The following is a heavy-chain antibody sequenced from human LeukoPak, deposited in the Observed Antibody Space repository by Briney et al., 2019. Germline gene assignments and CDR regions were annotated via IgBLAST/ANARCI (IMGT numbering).Heavy chain of an antibody. CDR3: ARDASRGFDT. CDR2: IKDDGRQK. Sequence: GGSLRLSCAPSGFTFSRYWMIWVRQPPGKGLEGVASIKDDGRQKYYLDSVKGRFSVSRDNAKNSVYLQMDSLRAEDTALYYCARDASRGFDTWGQGTLVTVSS. CDR1: GFTFSRYW. D-gene: IGHD5-24*01. J-gene: IGHJ4*02. V-gene: IGHV3-7*01.